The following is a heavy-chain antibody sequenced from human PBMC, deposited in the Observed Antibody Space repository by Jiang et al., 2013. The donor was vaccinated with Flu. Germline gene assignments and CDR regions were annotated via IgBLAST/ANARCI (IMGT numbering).Heavy chain of an antibody. CDR2: ISAYNGNT. D-gene: IGHD1-26*01. J-gene: IGHJ4*02. Sequence: SCKASGYTFTSYGISWVRQAPGQGLEWMGWISAYNGNTNHAQKLQGRVTMTTDTSTSTAYMELRSLRSDDTAVYYCARDRVVGATRAATADYWGQGTLVTVSS. CDR3: ARDRVVGATRAATADY. V-gene: IGHV1-18*01. CDR1: GYTFTSYG.